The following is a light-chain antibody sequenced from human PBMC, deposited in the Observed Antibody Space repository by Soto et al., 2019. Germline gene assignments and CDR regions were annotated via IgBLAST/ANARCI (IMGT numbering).Light chain of an antibody. CDR3: HQYGDSPPYT. Sequence: ETVLTQSPGTLSLSPGERATLSCRASQSVTSNDLAWYQQKPGQAPRLLIYGASSRRSGIPDRISGSGSGTDFTLTISRLEPEDFAVYYCHQYGDSPPYTFGQGTKLEIK. V-gene: IGKV3-20*01. CDR1: QSVTSND. CDR2: GAS. J-gene: IGKJ2*01.